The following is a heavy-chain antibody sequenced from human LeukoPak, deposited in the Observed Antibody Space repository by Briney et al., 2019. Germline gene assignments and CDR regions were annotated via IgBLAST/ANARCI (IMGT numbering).Heavy chain of an antibody. Sequence: PSETLSLTCAVYGGSFSGYYWSWIRQPPGKGLEWIGEIIHSGSTNYNPSLKSRVTISVDSSKTQFSLNLSSVTAADTAVYYCARGPISSSGYYYYGMDVWGQGTTVTVSS. CDR1: GGSFSGYY. V-gene: IGHV4-34*01. D-gene: IGHD1-26*01. CDR2: IIHSGST. CDR3: ARGPISSSGYYYYGMDV. J-gene: IGHJ6*02.